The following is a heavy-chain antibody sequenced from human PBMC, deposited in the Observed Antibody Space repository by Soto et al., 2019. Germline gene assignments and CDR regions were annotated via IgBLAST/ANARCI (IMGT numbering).Heavy chain of an antibody. CDR3: ARADDSYSVDY. D-gene: IGHD2-15*01. Sequence: QVTLKESGPVLVKPTETLTLTCTVSGFSLTNDGMGVSWIRQTPGKPLEWLAHIFSNDLKYYTTSLRSRLTISKDTYKSHVVLTMVNVDPADTATYFCARADDSYSVDYWGQGILVTVSS. CDR2: IFSNDLK. J-gene: IGHJ4*02. CDR1: GFSLTNDGMG. V-gene: IGHV2-26*01.